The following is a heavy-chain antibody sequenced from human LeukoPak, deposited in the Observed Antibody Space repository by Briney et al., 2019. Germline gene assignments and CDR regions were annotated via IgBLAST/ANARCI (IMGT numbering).Heavy chain of an antibody. CDR2: ISYDGSDK. CDR1: GFTFSRNA. V-gene: IGHV3-30*18. D-gene: IGHD2-8*02. Sequence: PGGSLRLSCVVSGFTFSRNAMHWVRQAPVKGPEWVAIISYDGSDKYYADSVKGRFTISRDNSKNTLYLQMNSLSSEDTAVYYCAKPGYCSSVTSCLNWFDPWGQGTLVTVSS. J-gene: IGHJ5*02. CDR3: AKPGYCSSVTSCLNWFDP.